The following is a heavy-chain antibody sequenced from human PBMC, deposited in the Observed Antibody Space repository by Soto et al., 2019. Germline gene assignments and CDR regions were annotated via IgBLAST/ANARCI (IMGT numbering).Heavy chain of an antibody. Sequence: SETLSLTCTVSGGSISSYYWSWIRQPPGKGLEWIGYIYYSGSTNYNPSLKSRVTISVDTSKNQFSLKLTSVTAADTAVYFCTRGGFYYYDSSGYYDYWGQGALVTVPQ. CDR3: TRGGFYYYDSSGYYDY. CDR1: GGSISSYY. D-gene: IGHD3-22*01. J-gene: IGHJ4*02. CDR2: IYYSGST. V-gene: IGHV4-59*12.